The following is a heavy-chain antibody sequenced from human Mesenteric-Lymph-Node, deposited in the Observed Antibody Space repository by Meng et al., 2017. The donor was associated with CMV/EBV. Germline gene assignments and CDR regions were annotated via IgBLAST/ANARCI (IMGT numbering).Heavy chain of an antibody. CDR1: GFTVSSNY. D-gene: IGHD3-3*01. CDR3: ARSKRYYDFSD. Sequence: GGSLRLSCAASGFTVSSNYMSWVRQAPGKGLEWVSVIYSGGSTYYADSVKGRFTVSRDNARNSLYLQINSLRAEDTALYYCARSKRYYDFSDWGQGTLVTVSS. V-gene: IGHV3-53*01. CDR2: IYSGGST. J-gene: IGHJ4*02.